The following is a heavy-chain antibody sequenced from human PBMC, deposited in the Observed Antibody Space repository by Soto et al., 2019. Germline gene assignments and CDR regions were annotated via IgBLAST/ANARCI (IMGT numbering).Heavy chain of an antibody. D-gene: IGHD1-26*01. CDR3: ARDIVGATTVYFDF. CDR1: GYSFVTHG. V-gene: IGHV1-18*04. CDR2: ISTYNGHT. J-gene: IGHJ4*02. Sequence: QVHLEQSGAEVKKPGASVKVSCTASGYSFVTHGISWVRQAPGQGLEWMGWISTYNGHTNYARKFHGRVSLTTDTSSNTAYMQLTGLTSDDPAVYYCARDIVGATTVYFDFWGQGTLVTVSS.